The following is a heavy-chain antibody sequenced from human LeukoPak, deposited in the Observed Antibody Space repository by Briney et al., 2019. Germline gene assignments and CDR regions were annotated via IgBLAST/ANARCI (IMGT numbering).Heavy chain of an antibody. CDR2: INHSGST. Sequence: SETLSLTCAVCGGSFSGYYWSWIRQPPGKGLEWIGEINHSGSTNYNPSLKSRVTISVDTSKNQFPLKLSSVTAADTAVYYCAVRGLRYYYYYYMDVWGKGTTVTVSS. CDR1: GGSFSGYY. D-gene: IGHD4-17*01. CDR3: AVRGLRYYYYYYMDV. J-gene: IGHJ6*03. V-gene: IGHV4-34*01.